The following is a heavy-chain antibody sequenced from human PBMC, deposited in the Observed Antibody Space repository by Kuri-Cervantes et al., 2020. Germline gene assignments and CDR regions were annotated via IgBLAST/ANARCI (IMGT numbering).Heavy chain of an antibody. J-gene: IGHJ4*02. CDR1: GFTFSSYS. D-gene: IGHD3-10*01. Sequence: GGSLRLSCAASGFTFSSYSMNWVRQAPGKGLEWVSYISSSSSTIYYADSVKGRFTISRDNAKNSLYLQMNSLRAEDTAVYYCAKDTRAYGSGTYYFDYWGQGTLVTVSS. CDR2: ISSSSSTI. V-gene: IGHV3-48*01. CDR3: AKDTRAYGSGTYYFDY.